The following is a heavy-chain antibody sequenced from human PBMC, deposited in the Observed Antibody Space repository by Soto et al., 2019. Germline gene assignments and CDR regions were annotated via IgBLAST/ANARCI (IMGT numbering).Heavy chain of an antibody. D-gene: IGHD1-1*01. CDR1: GYTFTSYD. V-gene: IGHV1-8*01. Sequence: QVQLVQSGAEVTKPGASVRVSCKASGYTFTSYDIYWVRQATGQGLEWMGWMNPFSGNAVYTQKFQDRVTMTRDTSINTAYMEMSGLRSEDTAVYYCTRGHGNHWGQGSLVTVAS. CDR2: MNPFSGNA. J-gene: IGHJ4*02. CDR3: TRGHGNH.